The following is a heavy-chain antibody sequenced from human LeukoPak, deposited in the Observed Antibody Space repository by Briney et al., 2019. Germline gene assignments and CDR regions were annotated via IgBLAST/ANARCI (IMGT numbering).Heavy chain of an antibody. Sequence: ASVKVSCKASGYTFTSYDINWVRQATGQGLEWMGWMNPNSGNTGYAQKFQGRVTMTRNTSISTAYMELSSLRSEDTAVYYCAREDWNYLYWFDPWGQGTLVTVSS. CDR1: GYTFTSYD. J-gene: IGHJ5*02. CDR2: MNPNSGNT. CDR3: AREDWNYLYWFDP. D-gene: IGHD1-7*01. V-gene: IGHV1-8*01.